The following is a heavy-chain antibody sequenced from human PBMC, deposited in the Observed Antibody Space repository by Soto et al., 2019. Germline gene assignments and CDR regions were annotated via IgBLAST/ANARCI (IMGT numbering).Heavy chain of an antibody. CDR3: ARDAPNTLYDFWSGYYDYYYDGMDV. V-gene: IGHV1-18*01. J-gene: IGHJ6*02. CDR2: ISAYNGNT. Sequence: QVQLVQSGAEVKKPGASVKVSCKASGYTFTSYGISWVRQAPGQGLEWMGWISAYNGNTNYAQKLQGRVTMTTDTSTSTADMELRSLRSDDTAVYYCARDAPNTLYDFWSGYYDYYYDGMDVWGQGTTVTVSS. D-gene: IGHD3-3*01. CDR1: GYTFTSYG.